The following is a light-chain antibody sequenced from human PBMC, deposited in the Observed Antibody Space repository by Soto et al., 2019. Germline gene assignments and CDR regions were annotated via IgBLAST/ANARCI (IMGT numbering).Light chain of an antibody. CDR3: QQYGSSPWT. V-gene: IGKV3-20*01. J-gene: IGKJ1*01. CDR2: RAS. CDR1: QSVSSNF. Sequence: DIVLTQSPGTLSLSPGERATLSCRASQSVSSNFLAWYQQKPGQAPRLLIFRASSRATGIPDRFSGSGSATDFALAISRLEPEDFATYYCQQYGSSPWTFGQGTKVDIK.